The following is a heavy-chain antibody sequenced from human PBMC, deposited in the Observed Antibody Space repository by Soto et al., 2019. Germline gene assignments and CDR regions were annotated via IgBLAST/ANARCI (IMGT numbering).Heavy chain of an antibody. CDR2: IYHTGTT. CDR3: ARRSSFYYYGLDV. Sequence: QVQLQESGPGLVKPSDTLSLTCSVSGGSISGFYWGWVRQPPEKGLEWIGYIYHTGTTNYNPSHSGRVTISLDTSKNQFSLELTSVTAADTAVYFCARRSSFYYYGLDVWGQGTTVSVSS. J-gene: IGHJ6*02. V-gene: IGHV4-59*07. CDR1: GGSISGFY.